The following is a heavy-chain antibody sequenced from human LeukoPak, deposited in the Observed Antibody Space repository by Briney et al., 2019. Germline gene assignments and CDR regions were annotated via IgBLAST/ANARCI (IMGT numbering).Heavy chain of an antibody. J-gene: IGHJ4*02. Sequence: GGSLRLSCAASGFTFSTYSMNWVRQAPGKGLQWVSFISTSSSYIYYADSVKGRFTISRDNSKNSLYLQMNSLRAEDTAVYYCARDQDWNDRGGLDYWGQGTLVIVSS. CDR2: ISTSSSYI. D-gene: IGHD1-1*01. CDR1: GFTFSTYS. V-gene: IGHV3-21*01. CDR3: ARDQDWNDRGGLDY.